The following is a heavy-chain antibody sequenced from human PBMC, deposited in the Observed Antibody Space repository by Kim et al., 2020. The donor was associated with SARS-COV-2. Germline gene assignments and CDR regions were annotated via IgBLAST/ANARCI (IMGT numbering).Heavy chain of an antibody. CDR3: ARESLAVAGGGSGSDY. Sequence: ASVKVSCKASGYTFTSYYMHWVRQAPGQGLEWMGIINPSGGSTSYAQEFQGRVTMTRDTSTSTVYMELSSLRSEDTAVYYCARESLAVAGGGSGSDYWGQGTLVTVSS. V-gene: IGHV1-46*01. CDR1: GYTFTSYY. CDR2: INPSGGST. D-gene: IGHD6-19*01. J-gene: IGHJ4*02.